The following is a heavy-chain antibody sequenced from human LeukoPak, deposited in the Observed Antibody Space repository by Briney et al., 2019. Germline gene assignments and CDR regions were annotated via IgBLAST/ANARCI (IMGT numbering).Heavy chain of an antibody. CDR3: ARDGATNYYYMDV. D-gene: IGHD3-16*01. Sequence: ASVKVSCKASGYTFTSYYMHWVRQAPGQGLEWMGIINPSGGSTSYAQKFQGRVNMTRDTSTSTVYMELSSLRSEDTAVYYCARDGATNYYYMDVWGKGTTVTVSS. J-gene: IGHJ6*03. CDR2: INPSGGST. CDR1: GYTFTSYY. V-gene: IGHV1-46*03.